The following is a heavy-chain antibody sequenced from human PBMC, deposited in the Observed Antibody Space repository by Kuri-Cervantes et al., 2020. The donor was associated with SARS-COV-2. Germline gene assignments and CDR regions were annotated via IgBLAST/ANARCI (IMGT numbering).Heavy chain of an antibody. D-gene: IGHD1-26*01. J-gene: IGHJ4*02. CDR2: IYYSGST. CDR3: ARDGPSGSLDY. CDR1: GGSISSGDYY. Sequence: SCTVSGGSISSGDYYWSWIRQPPGKGLEWIGYIYYSGSTYYNPSLKSRVTISVDTSKNQFSLKLSSVTAADTAVYYCARDGPSGSLDYWGQGTLVTVSS. V-gene: IGHV4-30-4*01.